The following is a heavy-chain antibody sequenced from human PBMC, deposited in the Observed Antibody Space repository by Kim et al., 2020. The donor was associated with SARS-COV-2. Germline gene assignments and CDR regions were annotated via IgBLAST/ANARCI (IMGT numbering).Heavy chain of an antibody. CDR3: ASLGGYYDSSGYSVGDY. CDR1: GGTFSSYA. Sequence: SVKVSCKASGGTFSSYAISWVRQAPGQGLEWMGGIIPIFGTANYAHKFQGRVTITADESTSTAYMELSSLRSEDTAVYYCASLGGYYDSSGYSVGDYWGQGTLVTVSS. J-gene: IGHJ4*02. D-gene: IGHD3-22*01. V-gene: IGHV1-69*13. CDR2: IIPIFGTA.